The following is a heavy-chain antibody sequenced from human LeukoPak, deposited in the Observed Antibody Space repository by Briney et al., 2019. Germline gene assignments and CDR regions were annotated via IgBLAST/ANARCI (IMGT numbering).Heavy chain of an antibody. J-gene: IGHJ4*02. CDR1: GFTFSSYA. D-gene: IGHD3-3*01. CDR3: ARDSGAYYDFWSGYYSSAQYFDN. Sequence: GGSLRLSCAASGFTFSSYAMHWVRQAPGKGLEWVAVISYDGSNKYYADSVKGRFTISRDNSKNTLYLQMNSLRAEDTAVYYCARDSGAYYDFWSGYYSSAQYFDNWGQGTLVTVSS. V-gene: IGHV3-30-3*01. CDR2: ISYDGSNK.